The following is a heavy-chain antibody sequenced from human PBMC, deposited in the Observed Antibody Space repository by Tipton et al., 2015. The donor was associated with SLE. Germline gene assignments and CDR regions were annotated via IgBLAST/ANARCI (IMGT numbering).Heavy chain of an antibody. CDR1: GYTFTGYY. V-gene: IGHV1-2*02. D-gene: IGHD2-21*02. Sequence: QVQLVQSGPEVKKPGASVKVSCKASGYTFTGYYIHWLRQAPGQGPEWMGWINPNSGGTKFAQQFQGRVTMTRDTSISTAYMELSSLRSDDTAVYYCARGVTGDAFDFWGQGTLVTVSS. J-gene: IGHJ3*01. CDR2: INPNSGGT. CDR3: ARGVTGDAFDF.